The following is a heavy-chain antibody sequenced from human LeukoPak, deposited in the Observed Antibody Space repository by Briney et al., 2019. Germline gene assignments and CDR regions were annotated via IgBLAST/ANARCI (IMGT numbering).Heavy chain of an antibody. J-gene: IGHJ3*02. V-gene: IGHV3-21*01. CDR3: ARDLWRNAFDI. CDR1: GFTFSSYA. Sequence: KTGGSLRLSCAASGFTFSSYAMHWVRQAPGKGLEWVSSISSSSSYIYYADSVKGRFTISRDNAKNSLYLQMNSLRAEDTAVYYCARDLWRNAFDIWGQGTMVTVSS. CDR2: ISSSSSYI. D-gene: IGHD3-10*01.